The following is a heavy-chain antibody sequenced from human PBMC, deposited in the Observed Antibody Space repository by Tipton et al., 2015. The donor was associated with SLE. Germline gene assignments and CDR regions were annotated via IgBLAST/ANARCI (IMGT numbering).Heavy chain of an antibody. CDR1: GFTFSHYE. V-gene: IGHV3-48*03. D-gene: IGHD3-3*01. CDR2: ISNSGSTI. J-gene: IGHJ3*02. Sequence: SLRLSCAASGFTFSHYEMHWVRQAPGKGLEWVSYISNSGSTIYFADSVRGRFTISRDNDKNSLYLQMNSLRAEDTAVYYCARRFSESFDIWGQGTMVTVSS. CDR3: ARRFSESFDI.